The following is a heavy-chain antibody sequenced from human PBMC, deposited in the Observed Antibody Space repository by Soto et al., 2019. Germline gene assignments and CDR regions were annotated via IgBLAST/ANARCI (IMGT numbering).Heavy chain of an antibody. V-gene: IGHV3-23*01. J-gene: IGHJ4*02. CDR1: GFTFSSYA. CDR3: AKDSRTLPAYGDYVDY. D-gene: IGHD4-17*01. CDR2: IGESGTPT. Sequence: GGSLRLSCAASGFTFSSYAMKWVRQAPGKGLEWVSLIGESGTPTYYADSVKGRFTISGDNSKNTLFLQMNSLRAEDTAVYYCAKDSRTLPAYGDYVDYWGQGTLVPVSS.